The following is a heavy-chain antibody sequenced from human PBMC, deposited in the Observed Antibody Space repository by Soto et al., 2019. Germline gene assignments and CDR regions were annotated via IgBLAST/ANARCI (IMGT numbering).Heavy chain of an antibody. V-gene: IGHV4-59*01. J-gene: IGHJ4*02. Sequence: SETLSLTCSVSGGSMSEYFWSWIRQSPERGLEWIGYVYYLGSTDYNPSLKSRVTISVDTLKRQFSLRLSSVTAADAAIYYCARDGYDGSGSPYPAYWGPGIQVTVSS. CDR2: VYYLGST. CDR3: ARDGYDGSGSPYPAY. D-gene: IGHD3-10*01. CDR1: GGSMSEYF.